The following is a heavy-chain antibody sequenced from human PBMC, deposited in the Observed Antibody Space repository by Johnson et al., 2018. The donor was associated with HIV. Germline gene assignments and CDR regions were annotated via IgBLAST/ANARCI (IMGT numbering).Heavy chain of an antibody. J-gene: IGHJ3*02. D-gene: IGHD1-14*01. CDR2: ISSSGSTM. CDR3: TRGPRNPGLDAFHI. CDR1: GFTFSDYY. Sequence: QVQLVESGGGVVRPGRSLRLSCVVSGFTFSDYYMTWIRQAPGKGLEWVSYISSSGSTMYYADSVKGRFTISRDNAKNSLYLQMNSLKTEDTAVYYCTRGPRNPGLDAFHIWGQGTMVTVSS. V-gene: IGHV3-11*01.